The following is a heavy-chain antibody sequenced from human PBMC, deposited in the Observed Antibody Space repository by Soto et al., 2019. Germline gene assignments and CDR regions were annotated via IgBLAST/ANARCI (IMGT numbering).Heavy chain of an antibody. CDR2: ISGSGTDT. CDR3: AKDTSGWTENYFDS. V-gene: IGHV3-23*01. J-gene: IGHJ4*02. Sequence: VLLLESGGDLVQPGGSLRLSRAASGFTFKHYAMSWVRQAPGKRLEWISGISGSGTDTYYADSVKGRFTISRDISQSTLFLQMNSLRAEDTAVYYCAKDTSGWTENYFDSWGQGTLVTVSS. D-gene: IGHD6-19*01. CDR1: GFTFKHYA.